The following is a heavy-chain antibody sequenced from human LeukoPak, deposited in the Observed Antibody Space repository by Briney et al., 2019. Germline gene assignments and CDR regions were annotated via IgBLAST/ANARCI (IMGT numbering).Heavy chain of an antibody. CDR2: INSIGATT. CDR3: ARGPSGWYNWYFDL. V-gene: IGHV3-23*01. D-gene: IGHD6-19*01. J-gene: IGHJ2*01. Sequence: GGSLRLSCAASGFSFSNYVMTWVRQAPGKGLEWVSTINSIGATTYYTDSVKGRFTISRDNAKNTLYLQMNSLRAEDTAVYYCARGPSGWYNWYFDLWGRGTLVTVSS. CDR1: GFSFSNYV.